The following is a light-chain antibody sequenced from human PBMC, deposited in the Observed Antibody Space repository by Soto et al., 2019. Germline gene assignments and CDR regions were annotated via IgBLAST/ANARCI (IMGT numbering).Light chain of an antibody. CDR3: QQYGTSLIA. V-gene: IGKV3-20*01. CDR2: GAS. J-gene: IGKJ5*01. Sequence: EIVLTQSPGTLSLSPGERATLSCRAGQSVSSNYLAWYQQKPGQAPRLLIYGASRRATGIPDRFSGSGSGTDFTLTINSLEPEDFAVYYCQQYGTSLIAFGQGTRLDIK. CDR1: QSVSSNY.